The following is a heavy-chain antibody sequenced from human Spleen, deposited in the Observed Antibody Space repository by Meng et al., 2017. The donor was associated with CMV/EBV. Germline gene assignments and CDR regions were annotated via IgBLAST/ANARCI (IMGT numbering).Heavy chain of an antibody. J-gene: IGHJ6*02. CDR1: GFSFSSHV. V-gene: IGHV3-23*01. CDR2: INRSGGRT. Sequence: GESLKISCAASGFSFSSHVMSWVRQAPGKGLEWVSSINRSGGRTYYADSVQGRFNISRDNSKNTLFLQMNSLRAEDTAVYYCSRHFDYYYYGMDVWGQGTTVTVSS. CDR3: SRHFDYYYYGMDV.